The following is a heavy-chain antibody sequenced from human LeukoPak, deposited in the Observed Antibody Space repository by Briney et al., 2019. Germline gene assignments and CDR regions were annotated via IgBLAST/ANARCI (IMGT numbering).Heavy chain of an antibody. J-gene: IGHJ4*02. Sequence: GASVKVSCKASGYTFTSYGISWVRQAPGQGLEWMGRIIPILGIANYAQKFQGRVTITADKSTSTAYMELSSLRSEDTAVYYCARAGGDGDYTRWGQGTLVTVSS. D-gene: IGHD4-17*01. CDR1: GYTFTSYG. CDR3: ARAGGDGDYTR. V-gene: IGHV1-69*04. CDR2: IIPILGIA.